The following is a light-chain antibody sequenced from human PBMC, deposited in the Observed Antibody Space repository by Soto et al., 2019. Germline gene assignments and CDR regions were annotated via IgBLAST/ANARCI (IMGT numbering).Light chain of an antibody. CDR3: QQRSNWPPGPLT. V-gene: IGKV3-11*01. Sequence: EILLTQSPATLSLSPGERATLSCRASQSVSSYLAWYQQKPGQAPRLLIYDASNRATGIPARFSGSGSGTDFTLTISSLEPEDFAVYYCQQRSNWPPGPLTFGGGTKVDIK. J-gene: IGKJ4*01. CDR1: QSVSSY. CDR2: DAS.